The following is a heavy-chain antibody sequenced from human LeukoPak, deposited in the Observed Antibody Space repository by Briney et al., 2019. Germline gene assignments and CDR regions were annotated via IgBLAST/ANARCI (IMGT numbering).Heavy chain of an antibody. V-gene: IGHV3-74*01. CDR2: ISTDGYTT. CDR1: GLAFSAYK. D-gene: IGHD2-15*01. CDR3: VVGGSPGY. J-gene: IGHJ4*02. Sequence: GGSLRLSCAASGLAFSAYKMHRVRQAPRKGLMWVSRISTDGYTTDYADFVQGRFTASRDNTKNTWSLEMNSLRAEDTAVYYCVVGGSPGYWGQGTLVTVSS.